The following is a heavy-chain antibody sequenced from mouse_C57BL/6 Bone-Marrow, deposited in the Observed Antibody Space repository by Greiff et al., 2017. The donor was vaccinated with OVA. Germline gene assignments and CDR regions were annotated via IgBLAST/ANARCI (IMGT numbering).Heavy chain of an antibody. D-gene: IGHD1-1*01. CDR2: IRYSGST. Sequence: DVQLQEPGPGLVKPSQSLSFTCSATGYSITSDYWHWIRKFPGNKLEYIGYIRYSGSTYYNPSLKSRISITRDTSKNQYYLQLQSVTTEETATYYCARYTLYNYNGSSYFDYWGQGTTLTVSS. CDR1: GYSITSDY. CDR3: ARYTLYNYNGSSYFDY. J-gene: IGHJ2*01. V-gene: IGHV3-8*01.